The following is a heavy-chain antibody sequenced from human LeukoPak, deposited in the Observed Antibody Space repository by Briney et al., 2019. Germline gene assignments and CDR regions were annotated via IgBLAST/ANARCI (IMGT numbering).Heavy chain of an antibody. Sequence: GEALNIPFKGSGYSFTTYWIGCVRQIPGKGLECMGIIYPGDSDTRYSPSFQGQVTISADKSISTAYLQWSSLKASDTAMYYCARHAYNRHNGFDYWRQGTLVTVSS. J-gene: IGHJ4*02. V-gene: IGHV5-51*01. CDR3: ARHAYNRHNGFDY. CDR1: GYSFTTYW. D-gene: IGHD1/OR15-1a*01. CDR2: IYPGDSDT.